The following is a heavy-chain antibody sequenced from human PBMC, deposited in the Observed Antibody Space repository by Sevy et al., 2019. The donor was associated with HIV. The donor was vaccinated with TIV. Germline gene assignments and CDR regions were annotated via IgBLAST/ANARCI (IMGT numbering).Heavy chain of an antibody. J-gene: IGHJ3*02. CDR1: GFTFSRYD. D-gene: IGHD1-26*01. CDR3: ARGTRYSGSYYLGDDAFDI. V-gene: IGHV3-13*01. Sequence: GGSLRLSCAASGFTFSRYDMHWVRQATGKGLEWVSSMGTAGDTYYPGSVKGRFTISRENAKKSLYLQMNGLRAGDTAVYYCARGTRYSGSYYLGDDAFDIWGQGTMVTVSS. CDR2: MGTAGDT.